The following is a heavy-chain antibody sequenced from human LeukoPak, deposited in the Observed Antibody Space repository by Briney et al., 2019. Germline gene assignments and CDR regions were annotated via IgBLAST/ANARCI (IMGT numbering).Heavy chain of an antibody. Sequence: GASVKVSCKVSGYTLIELSMHWVRQAPGKGLEWMGGFDPEEGETIYAQKFQGRVTMTEDTSTDTAYMELSSLRSEDTAVYYCARDAECSSTSCYGYYYYYMDVWGKGTTVTVSS. V-gene: IGHV1-24*01. D-gene: IGHD2-2*01. CDR2: FDPEEGET. CDR3: ARDAECSSTSCYGYYYYYMDV. J-gene: IGHJ6*03. CDR1: GYTLIELS.